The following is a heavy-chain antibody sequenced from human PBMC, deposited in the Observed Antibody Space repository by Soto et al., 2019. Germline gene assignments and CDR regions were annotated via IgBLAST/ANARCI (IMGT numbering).Heavy chain of an antibody. CDR2: INHSGTT. D-gene: IGHD3-22*01. Sequence: PSETLSLTCAVYGGSFSGYYWSWIRQPPGKGLEWIGEINHSGTTKYNPSLKSRVTISADTSKNQFSLKLSSVTAADTAVYYCASPSRFDSSGYYFASWGQGAQVTVSS. J-gene: IGHJ4*02. CDR3: ASPSRFDSSGYYFAS. CDR1: GGSFSGYY. V-gene: IGHV4-34*01.